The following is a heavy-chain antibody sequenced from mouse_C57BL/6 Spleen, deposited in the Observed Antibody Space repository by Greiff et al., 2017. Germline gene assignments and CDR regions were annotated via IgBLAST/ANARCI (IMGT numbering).Heavy chain of an antibody. J-gene: IGHJ4*01. CDR1: GYTFTDYN. CDR3: ARSAYDYDVAMDY. Sequence: EVKLVESGPELVKPGASVKIPCKASGYTFTDYNMDWVKQSHGKSLEWIGDINPNNGGTIYNQKFKGKATLTVDKSSSTAYMELRSLTSEDTAVYYCARSAYDYDVAMDYWGQGTSVTVSS. CDR2: INPNNGGT. D-gene: IGHD2-4*01. V-gene: IGHV1-18*01.